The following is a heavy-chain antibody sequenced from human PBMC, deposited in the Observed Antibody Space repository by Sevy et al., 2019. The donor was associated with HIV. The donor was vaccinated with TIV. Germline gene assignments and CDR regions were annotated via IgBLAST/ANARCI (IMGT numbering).Heavy chain of an antibody. V-gene: IGHV3-21*01. J-gene: IGHJ6*02. CDR3: ARDFVPAALYESYGMDV. Sequence: GGSLRLSCAASGFTFSSYSMNWVRQAPGKGLEWVSSISSSSSSYIYYADSVKGRFTISRDNAKNSLYLQMNSLRAEDTAVYYCARDFVPAALYESYGMDVWGQGTTVTVSS. D-gene: IGHD2-2*01. CDR2: ISSSSSSYI. CDR1: GFTFSSYS.